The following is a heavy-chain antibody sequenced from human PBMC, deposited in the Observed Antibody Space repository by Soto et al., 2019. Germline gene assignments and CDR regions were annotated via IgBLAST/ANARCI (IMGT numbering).Heavy chain of an antibody. CDR2: IYPGDSDT. D-gene: IGHD1-1*01. Sequence: GESLKISCKGSGYNFASYWIGWVRQMPGKGLEWMGIIYPGDSDTRYSPSFQGQVTISADKSISTAYLQWSSLKAPDTAMYYCARALDGTIDPHYFDYWGQGTLVTVS. J-gene: IGHJ4*02. V-gene: IGHV5-51*01. CDR3: ARALDGTIDPHYFDY. CDR1: GYNFASYW.